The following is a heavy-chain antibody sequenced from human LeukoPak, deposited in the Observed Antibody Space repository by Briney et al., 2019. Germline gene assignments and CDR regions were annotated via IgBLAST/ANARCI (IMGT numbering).Heavy chain of an antibody. CDR1: GGSISSYY. CDR2: IYYSGTT. D-gene: IGHD6-19*01. J-gene: IGHJ4*02. V-gene: IGHV4-59*08. CDR3: ARPGYSSSLSTYFDS. Sequence: SETLSLTCTVSGGSISSYYWSWIRQPPGKGLEWIGYIYYSGTTYYNPSLKSRITISVDTSKNQFSLKLSSVTAADTAVYYRARPGYSSSLSTYFDSWGQGILVTVSS.